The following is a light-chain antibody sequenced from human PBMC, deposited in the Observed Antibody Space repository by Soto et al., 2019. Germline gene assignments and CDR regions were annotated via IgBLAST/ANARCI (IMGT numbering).Light chain of an antibody. J-gene: IGKJ1*01. V-gene: IGKV3-20*01. CDR1: QYVSSSS. CDR3: HQYGSSPRT. Sequence: EIVLTQSPGTLSLSPGERASLSCRASQYVSSSSLAWYQQKPGQAPRLLIYGASSRATGIPDRFSGSESGTEFTLTITRLEPEDLAVYYCHQYGSSPRTFGQGTKVEIK. CDR2: GAS.